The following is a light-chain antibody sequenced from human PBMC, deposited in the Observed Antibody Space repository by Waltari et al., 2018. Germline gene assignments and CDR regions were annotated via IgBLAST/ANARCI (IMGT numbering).Light chain of an antibody. CDR3: AAWDDNLNGAV. Sequence: SVLTQPHSVSGTHGQTVTISCSGRTFNVGFDSVNWYQLLQGKAPRLLIYNNYQRPSGVPDRFSGSKSGTSASLAISGLESDDEATFYCAAWDDNLNGAVFGGGTELTVL. CDR1: TFNVGFDS. V-gene: IGLV1-44*01. J-gene: IGLJ2*01. CDR2: NNY.